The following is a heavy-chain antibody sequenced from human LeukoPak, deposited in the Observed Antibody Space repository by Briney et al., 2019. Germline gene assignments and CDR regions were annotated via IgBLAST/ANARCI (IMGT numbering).Heavy chain of an antibody. Sequence: GASVKVSCKASGYTFTSYGISWVRQAPGQGLEWMGWISAYNGNTNYAQKLQGRVTMTTDTSTSTTYMELRSPRSDDTAVYYCARGQLWLLSPHFDYWGQGTPVTVSS. D-gene: IGHD5-18*01. CDR1: GYTFTSYG. CDR2: ISAYNGNT. CDR3: ARGQLWLLSPHFDY. J-gene: IGHJ4*02. V-gene: IGHV1-18*04.